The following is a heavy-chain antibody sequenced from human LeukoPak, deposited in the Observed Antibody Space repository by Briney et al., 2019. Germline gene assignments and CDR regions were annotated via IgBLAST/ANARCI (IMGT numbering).Heavy chain of an antibody. CDR2: INHSGST. CDR3: ARAGYSGSYCDY. V-gene: IGHV4-34*01. J-gene: IGHJ4*02. Sequence: SETLSLTCAVYGGSFSGYYWSWIRQPPGKGLEWIGEINHSGSTNYNPSLKSRVTISVDTSKNQFSLKLSSVTAADTAVYYCARAGYSGSYCDYWGQGTLVTVSS. D-gene: IGHD1-26*01. CDR1: GGSFSGYY.